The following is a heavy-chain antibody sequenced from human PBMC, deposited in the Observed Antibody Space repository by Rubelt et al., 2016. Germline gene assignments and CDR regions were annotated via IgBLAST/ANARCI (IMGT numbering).Heavy chain of an antibody. Sequence: EMQLLESGGGLVQPGGSLRLSCAASGFTFITDDMSWVRQAPGKGLEWVSYISGRSDAEYYADSVKVRFSIARDKSKGTVSRQMDSLRVEDTAIYYCARGHWSLWGQGTPVTVSS. CDR1: GFTFITDD. CDR3: ARGHWSL. V-gene: IGHV3-23*01. J-gene: IGHJ4*02. D-gene: IGHD3-3*01. CDR2: ISGRSDAE.